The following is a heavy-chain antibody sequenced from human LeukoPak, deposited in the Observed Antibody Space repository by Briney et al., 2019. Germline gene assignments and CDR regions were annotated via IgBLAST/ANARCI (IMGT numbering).Heavy chain of an antibody. V-gene: IGHV3-7*05. CDR1: GFTFSSYW. CDR3: ARDSGSSIAAAGTGFDP. J-gene: IGHJ5*02. CDR2: IKQDGSEK. Sequence: PGGSLRLSCAASGFTFSSYWMSWVRQAPGKGLEWVSSIKQDGSEKYYVDSVKGRFTISRDNAKNSLYLQMNSLRAEDTAVYYCARDSGSSIAAAGTGFDPWGQGTLVTVSS. D-gene: IGHD6-13*01.